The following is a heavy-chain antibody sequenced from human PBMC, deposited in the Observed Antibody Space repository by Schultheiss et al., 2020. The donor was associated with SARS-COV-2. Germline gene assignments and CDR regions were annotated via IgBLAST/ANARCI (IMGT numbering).Heavy chain of an antibody. CDR3: ARDEGWFDP. V-gene: IGHV4-34*01. CDR1: GGSFSGYY. Sequence: SETLSLTCAVYGGSFSGYYWSWIRQPPGKGLEWIGEIYHSGSTNYNPSLKSRVTMSVDTSKNQFSLKLSSVTAADTAVYYCARDEGWFDPWGQGTLVTVSS. J-gene: IGHJ5*02. CDR2: IYHSGST.